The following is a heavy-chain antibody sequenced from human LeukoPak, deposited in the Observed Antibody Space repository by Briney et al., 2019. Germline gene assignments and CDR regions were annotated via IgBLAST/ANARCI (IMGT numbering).Heavy chain of an antibody. CDR2: IYYTGST. CDR3: ARRSWYVDY. CDR1: GGSISSFY. D-gene: IGHD3-10*01. Sequence: SETLSLTCTVSGGSISSFYWSWIRQPPGKGLEWIGYIYYTGSTDCNPSLKSRVTISVDTSKNQFSLKLSPVTAADTAVYYCARRSWYVDYWGQGTLVSVSS. V-gene: IGHV4-59*08. J-gene: IGHJ4*02.